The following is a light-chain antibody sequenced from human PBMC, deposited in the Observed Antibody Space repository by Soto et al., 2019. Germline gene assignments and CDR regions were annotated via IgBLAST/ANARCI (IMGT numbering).Light chain of an antibody. CDR1: SSDVGAYNY. V-gene: IGLV2-8*01. J-gene: IGLJ2*01. CDR2: EVT. CDR3: SSYAGSNFYVV. Sequence: QSVLTQPPSASGSPGQSVTISCTGTSSDVGAYNYVSWYQQYPGKTPKLMIYEVTKRPSGVPDRFSGSKSDNTASLTVSGLQAEDEADYYCSSYAGSNFYVVFGGGTKLTVL.